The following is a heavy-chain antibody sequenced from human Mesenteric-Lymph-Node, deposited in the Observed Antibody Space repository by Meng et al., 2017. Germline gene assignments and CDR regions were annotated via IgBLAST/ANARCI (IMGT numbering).Heavy chain of an antibody. CDR1: GFTFSRCG. Sequence: VQVVGSGGGLVPPGGSLRFSCAASGFTFSRCGFHWVRQAPGKGLDWVAVIWNDGSYKYYADSVKGRFTISRDDSKNTLYLQMNSLRGEDTAVYYCARVVGGDYVREGFLRWGQGTLVTVSS. CDR3: ARVVGGDYVREGFLR. D-gene: IGHD4-17*01. J-gene: IGHJ1*01. V-gene: IGHV3-33*01. CDR2: IWNDGSYK.